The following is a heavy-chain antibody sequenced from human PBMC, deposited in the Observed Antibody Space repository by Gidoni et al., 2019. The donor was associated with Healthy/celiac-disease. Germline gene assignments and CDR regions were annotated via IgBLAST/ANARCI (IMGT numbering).Heavy chain of an antibody. D-gene: IGHD2-15*01. Sequence: QVQLVESGGGVVQPGRSLRLSCAASGFTFSSYAMHWVRQAPGKGLEWVAVISYDGSNKYYADSVKGRFTISRDNSKNTLYLQMNSLRAEDTAVYYCARVRRKGLLVVGGMDVWGQGTTVTVSS. J-gene: IGHJ6*02. V-gene: IGHV3-30-3*01. CDR1: GFTFSSYA. CDR2: ISYDGSNK. CDR3: ARVRRKGLLVVGGMDV.